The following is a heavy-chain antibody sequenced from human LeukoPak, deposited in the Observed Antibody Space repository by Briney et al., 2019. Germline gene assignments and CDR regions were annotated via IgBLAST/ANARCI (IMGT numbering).Heavy chain of an antibody. Sequence: ASVKVSCKASGYTFTSYGISWVRQAPGQGLEWMGWISAHNGNTNYAQKLQGRVTMTTDTSTSTAYMELRSLRSDDTAVYYCARVYCSGGSCYFHYGMDVWGQGTTVTVSS. D-gene: IGHD2-15*01. V-gene: IGHV1-18*01. CDR3: ARVYCSGGSCYFHYGMDV. CDR1: GYTFTSYG. CDR2: ISAHNGNT. J-gene: IGHJ6*02.